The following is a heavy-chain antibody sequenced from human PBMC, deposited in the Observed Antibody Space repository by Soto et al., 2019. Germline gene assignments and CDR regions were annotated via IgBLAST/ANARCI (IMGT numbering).Heavy chain of an antibody. Sequence: QVQLAQSGAEVKKPGASVKVSCKASGYSFTSYDINLVRQATGQGLEWMGWMNPNSGNTGYAQKFQGRVTMTRNTSISTAYMELTSLRADDTAVYYCARGRRSGGSCYLYWGQGTLVTVSS. CDR2: MNPNSGNT. J-gene: IGHJ4*02. D-gene: IGHD2-15*01. V-gene: IGHV1-8*01. CDR1: GYSFTSYD. CDR3: ARGRRSGGSCYLY.